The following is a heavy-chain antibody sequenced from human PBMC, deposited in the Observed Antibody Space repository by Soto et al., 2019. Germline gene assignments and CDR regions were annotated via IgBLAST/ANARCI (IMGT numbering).Heavy chain of an antibody. Sequence: EGQLVESGGGLVQPGGSLRLSCVGSGFTFSGYWMSWVRQAPGKGLEWVANIKHDGSEKYYVDSVKGRFTISRDNARNSMYLQMNSIRAEDTAMYYCARSGTSTWVESYWGQGTLVTVSS. J-gene: IGHJ4*02. V-gene: IGHV3-7*01. CDR2: IKHDGSEK. CDR1: GFTFSGYW. CDR3: ARSGTSTWVESY. D-gene: IGHD3-10*01.